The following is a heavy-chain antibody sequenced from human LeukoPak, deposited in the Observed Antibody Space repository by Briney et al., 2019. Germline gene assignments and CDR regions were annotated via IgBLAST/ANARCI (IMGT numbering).Heavy chain of an antibody. CDR3: ARVDSSNWYEYRGYFDY. D-gene: IGHD6-13*01. J-gene: IGHJ4*02. Sequence: PSETLSLTCTVSGGSISSSSYYWGWIRQPPGKGLEWVGSIYYSGSTYYNPSLKSRVTISVDTSKNQFSLKLSSVTAADTAVYYCARVDSSNWYEYRGYFDYWGQGTLVTVSS. CDR1: GGSISSSSYY. V-gene: IGHV4-39*07. CDR2: IYYSGST.